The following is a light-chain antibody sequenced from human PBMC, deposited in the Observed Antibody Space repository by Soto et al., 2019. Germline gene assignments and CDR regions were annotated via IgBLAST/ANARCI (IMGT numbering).Light chain of an antibody. CDR1: QSLSNTY. Sequence: EIVMTQSPVTLSLSPGDRATLSCRASQSLSNTYISCYQQQPGPAPRLLIYGASTRATGIPARFSGSGSGTDFTLTISSLQPEDFALYYCHQDFDLPLTFGGGTKVEIK. CDR3: HQDFDLPLT. J-gene: IGKJ4*01. V-gene: IGKV3D-7*01. CDR2: GAS.